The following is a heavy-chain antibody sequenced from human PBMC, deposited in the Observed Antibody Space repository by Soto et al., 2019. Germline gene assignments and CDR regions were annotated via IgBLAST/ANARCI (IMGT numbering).Heavy chain of an antibody. J-gene: IGHJ3*02. CDR1: GGSISSSNW. D-gene: IGHD3-22*01. CDR3: ARDGAAYYYDSSGLLEAMQAFDI. CDR2: IYHSGST. V-gene: IGHV4-4*02. Sequence: QVQLQESGPGLVKPSGTLSLTCAVSGGSISSSNWWSWVRQPPGKGLEWIGEIYHSGSTNYNPSLKSRVTISVDKSKNQFALKLSSVTAADTAVYYCARDGAAYYYDSSGLLEAMQAFDIWGQGTMVTVSS.